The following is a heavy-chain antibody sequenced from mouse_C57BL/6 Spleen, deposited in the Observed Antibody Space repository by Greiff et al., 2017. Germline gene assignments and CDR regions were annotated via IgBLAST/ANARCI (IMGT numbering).Heavy chain of an antibody. D-gene: IGHD2-2*01. J-gene: IGHJ3*01. CDR3: AREPGYPSWFAY. CDR1: GYTFTSYW. CDR2: IYPGNSDT. Sequence: DVKLQESGTVLARPGASVKMSCKTSGYTFTSYWMHWVKQRPGQGLEWIGAIYPGNSDTSYNQKFKGKAKLTAVTSASTAYMELSSLTNEDSAVYYCAREPGYPSWFAYWGQGTLVTVSA. V-gene: IGHV1-5*01.